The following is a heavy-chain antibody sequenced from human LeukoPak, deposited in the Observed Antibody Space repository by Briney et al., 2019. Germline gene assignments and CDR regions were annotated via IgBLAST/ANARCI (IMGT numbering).Heavy chain of an antibody. CDR2: IYYSGST. CDR3: ARLGYSSGWRPPPYWYFDL. V-gene: IGHV4-59*08. CDR1: GGSISSYY. J-gene: IGHJ2*01. D-gene: IGHD6-19*01. Sequence: SETLSLTCTVSGGSISSYYWSWIRQPPGKGLEWIGYIYYSGSTNYNPSLKSRVTISVDTSKNQFSLKLSSVTAADTAVYYCARLGYSSGWRPPPYWYFDLWGRGTLVTASS.